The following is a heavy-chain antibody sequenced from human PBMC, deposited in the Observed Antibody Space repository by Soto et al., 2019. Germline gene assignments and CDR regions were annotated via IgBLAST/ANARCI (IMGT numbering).Heavy chain of an antibody. Sequence: ASVKVSCKASGGTFSRYDINWVRQATGQALEWMGWMNPNSGNTGYAQKFQGRVTMTRNTSISTAYMELRSLRSDDTAVYYCARVVPGAEAWFGPWGQGTLVTVSS. J-gene: IGHJ5*02. V-gene: IGHV1-8*01. CDR1: GGTFSRYD. CDR2: MNPNSGNT. CDR3: ARVVPGAEAWFGP. D-gene: IGHD2-2*01.